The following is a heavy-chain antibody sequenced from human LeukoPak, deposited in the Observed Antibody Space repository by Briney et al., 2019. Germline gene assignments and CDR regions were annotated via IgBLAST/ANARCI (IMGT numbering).Heavy chain of an antibody. CDR3: ARGPGAITKEAFDI. CDR1: GGSISSYY. V-gene: IGHV4-59*12. Sequence: PSETLSLTCTVSGGSISSYYWSWIRQPPGKGLEWIGYIYYSGSTNYNPSLKSRVTISVDTSKNQFSLGLTSVTAADTAVYYCARGPGAITKEAFDIWGQGTMVTVSS. D-gene: IGHD5-12*01. J-gene: IGHJ3*02. CDR2: IYYSGST.